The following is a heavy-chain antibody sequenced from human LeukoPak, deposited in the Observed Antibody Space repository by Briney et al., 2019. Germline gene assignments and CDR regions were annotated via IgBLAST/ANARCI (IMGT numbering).Heavy chain of an antibody. J-gene: IGHJ5*02. Sequence: RTSETLSLTCTVSGGSISSSSYYWGWIRQPPGKGLEWIGSIYYSGSTYYNPSLESRVTISVDTSKNQFSLKLTSVTAADTAVYYCARDLIAAAELDPWGQGTLVTVSS. CDR1: GGSISSSSYY. CDR3: ARDLIAAAELDP. CDR2: IYYSGST. V-gene: IGHV4-39*07. D-gene: IGHD6-13*01.